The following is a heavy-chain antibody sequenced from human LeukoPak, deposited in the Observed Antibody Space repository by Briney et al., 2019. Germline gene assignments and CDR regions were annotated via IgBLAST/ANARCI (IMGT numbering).Heavy chain of an antibody. Sequence: PSQTLSLTCTVSGGSISSGDYYWSWIRQPLGKGLEWIGYIYYSGSTYYNPSLKSRVTISVDTSKNQFSLKLSSVTAADTAVYYCARDGLTSYYPLDYWGQGTLVTVSS. J-gene: IGHJ4*02. D-gene: IGHD3-9*01. CDR1: GGSISSGDYY. CDR2: IYYSGST. V-gene: IGHV4-30-4*01. CDR3: ARDGLTSYYPLDY.